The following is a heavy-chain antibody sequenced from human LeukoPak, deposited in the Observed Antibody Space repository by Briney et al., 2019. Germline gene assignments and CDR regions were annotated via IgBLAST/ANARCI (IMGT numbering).Heavy chain of an antibody. J-gene: IGHJ4*02. Sequence: ASVMVSCKASGYTFSTYGISWVRQAPGQGLEWMGWISAYNGNTNYAQKLQGRVTMTTDTSTSTAYMELRSLRSDDTAVYYCASLYSSGWYLYWGQGTLVTVSS. CDR2: ISAYNGNT. V-gene: IGHV1-18*01. CDR3: ASLYSSGWYLY. D-gene: IGHD6-19*01. CDR1: GYTFSTYG.